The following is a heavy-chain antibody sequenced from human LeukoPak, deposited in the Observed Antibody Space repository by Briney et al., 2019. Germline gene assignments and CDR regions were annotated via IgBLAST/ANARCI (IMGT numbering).Heavy chain of an antibody. D-gene: IGHD3-3*01. Sequence: ASVKVSCKASGYTFTGYYMHWVRQAPGRGLEWMGRINPNSGGTNYAQKFQGRVTMTRDTSISTAYMELSRLRSDDTAVYYCARGSTYYDFWSGYYATNPWGQGTLVTVSS. J-gene: IGHJ5*02. CDR3: ARGSTYYDFWSGYYATNP. V-gene: IGHV1-2*06. CDR2: INPNSGGT. CDR1: GYTFTGYY.